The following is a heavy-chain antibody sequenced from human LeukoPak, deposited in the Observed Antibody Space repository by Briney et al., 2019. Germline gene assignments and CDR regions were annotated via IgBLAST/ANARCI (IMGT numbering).Heavy chain of an antibody. J-gene: IGHJ4*02. CDR2: INPNTGGT. CDR3: AREENYYYGSSGYRFDY. D-gene: IGHD3-22*01. Sequence: GASVKVSCKASGYNFNGFYMHWVRQAPGQGLEWMGWINPNTGGTNYAQKFQGRVTITADESTSTAYMELSSLRSEDTAVYYCAREENYYYGSSGYRFDYWGQGTLVTVSS. V-gene: IGHV1-2*02. CDR1: GYNFNGFY.